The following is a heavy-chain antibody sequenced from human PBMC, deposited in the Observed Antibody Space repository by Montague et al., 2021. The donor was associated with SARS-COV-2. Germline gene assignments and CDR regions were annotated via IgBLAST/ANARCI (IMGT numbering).Heavy chain of an antibody. CDR3: ARGTKRVFTYEYDSSGYASDY. V-gene: IGHV4-34*01. J-gene: IGHJ4*02. CDR1: DGSFSGYY. D-gene: IGHD3-22*01. Sequence: SETLSLTCAVYDGSFSGYYWSWIRQPPGKGLEWIGEINNSGSTNYNPSLKSRVTISVDTSKNQFSLKLSSVTVADTAVYYCARGTKRVFTYEYDSSGYASDYWGQGTLVTVSS. CDR2: INNSGST.